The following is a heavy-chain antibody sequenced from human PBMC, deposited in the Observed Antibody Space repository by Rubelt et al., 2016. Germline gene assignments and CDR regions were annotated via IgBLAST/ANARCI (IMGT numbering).Heavy chain of an antibody. V-gene: IGHV5-10-1*03. CDR1: GYNFTTYW. CDR3: GRGNSWYPL. CDR2: IDPSDPYI. J-gene: IGHJ4*02. Sequence: EVQLVQPGAEVKKPGESLRISCKGSGYNFTTYWISWVRQTPGKGLEWMGRIDPSDPYINSSPSFQGHVATSADKSISTAYLQWSSLKASDTAMYYCGRGNSWYPLWGQGTLVTVSS. D-gene: IGHD6-13*01.